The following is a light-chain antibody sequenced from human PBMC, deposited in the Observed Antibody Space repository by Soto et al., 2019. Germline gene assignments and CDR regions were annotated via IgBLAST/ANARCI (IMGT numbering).Light chain of an antibody. CDR2: EVS. Sequence: QSALTQPPSASGSPGQSVTISCTGTSGDVGGYNYVSWYQQHPGKAPKLMIYEVSKRPSGVPDRFSGSKSGNTASLTVSGLQAEDEAYYYCSSYAGSNNLIFGGGTKLTVL. J-gene: IGLJ2*01. CDR1: SGDVGGYNY. CDR3: SSYAGSNNLI. V-gene: IGLV2-8*01.